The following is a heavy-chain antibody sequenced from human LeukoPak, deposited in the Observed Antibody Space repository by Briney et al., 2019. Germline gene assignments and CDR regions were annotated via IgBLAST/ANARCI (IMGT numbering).Heavy chain of an antibody. CDR2: INPNSGGT. V-gene: IGHV1-2*02. J-gene: IGHJ4*02. CDR1: GYTFTGYY. Sequence: ASVKVSCTASGYTFTGYYMHWVRQAPGQGLEWMGWINPNSGGTNYAQKFQGRVTMTRDTSISTAYMELSRLRSDDTAVYYCARALRRSPVIDYWGQGTLVTVSS. D-gene: IGHD3-16*02. CDR3: ARALRRSPVIDY.